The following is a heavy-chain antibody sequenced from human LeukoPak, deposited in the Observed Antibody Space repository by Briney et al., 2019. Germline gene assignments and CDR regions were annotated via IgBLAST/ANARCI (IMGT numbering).Heavy chain of an antibody. V-gene: IGHV1-2*02. CDR3: AREFYPIGVSRARAFDI. D-gene: IGHD2-2*01. Sequence: ASVKVSCKASGYTFTGYYVHWVRQAPGQGLEWMGWINPIMGGTNYAQKFQGRVNMTRDTSISTAYMDLTRLRSDDTAVYYCAREFYPIGVSRARAFDIWGQGTMVTVSA. CDR2: INPIMGGT. J-gene: IGHJ3*02. CDR1: GYTFTGYY.